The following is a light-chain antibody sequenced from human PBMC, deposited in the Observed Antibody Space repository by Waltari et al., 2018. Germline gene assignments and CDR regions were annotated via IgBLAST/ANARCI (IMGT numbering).Light chain of an antibody. J-gene: IGLJ2*01. Sequence: QSALTQPASASGSPGQSSTISSTIGARDVGDEYYVSCYQQHPGKAPKLVISDVSHRPSGVSSRFSGSKSGNTASLPISGLQAEDDADYYCSSYTSSSTLVFGGGTKVTVL. CDR2: DVS. CDR1: ARDVGDEYY. CDR3: SSYTSSSTLV. V-gene: IGLV2-14*03.